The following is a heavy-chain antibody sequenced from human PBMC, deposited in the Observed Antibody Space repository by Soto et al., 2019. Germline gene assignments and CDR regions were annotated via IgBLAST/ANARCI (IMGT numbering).Heavy chain of an antibody. V-gene: IGHV6-1*01. CDR3: ARDSVVVAADSGSYFGYYMDV. Sequence: SQTLSLTCAISGDSVSSNSAAWNWIRQSPSRGLEWLGRTYYRSKWYNDYAVSVKSRITINPDTSKNQFSLQLNSVTPEDTAVYYCARDSVVVAADSGSYFGYYMDVWGKGTTVTVSS. J-gene: IGHJ6*03. CDR1: GDSVSSNSAA. D-gene: IGHD1-26*01. CDR2: TYYRSKWYN.